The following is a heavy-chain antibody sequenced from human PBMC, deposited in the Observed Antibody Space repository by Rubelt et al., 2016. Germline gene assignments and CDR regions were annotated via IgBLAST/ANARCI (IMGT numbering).Heavy chain of an antibody. D-gene: IGHD1-26*01. CDR3: AREVGATDL. CDR1: GYTFTSYG. V-gene: IGHV1-46*01. Sequence: QVHLVQSGAEVKKPGASVRVSCEASGYTFTSYGISWVRQAPGQGLEWVGVIKPSAGSTTYAQKFQGTITMPRETSTSTGYMELISLRSDDTALYYCAREVGATDLWGQGTLVTGSS. J-gene: IGHJ4*02. CDR2: IKPSAGST.